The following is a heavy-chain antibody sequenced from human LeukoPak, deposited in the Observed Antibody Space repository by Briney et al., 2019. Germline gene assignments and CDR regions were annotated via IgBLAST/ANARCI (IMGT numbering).Heavy chain of an antibody. CDR2: IIPIFGTA. V-gene: IGHV1-69*13. J-gene: IGHJ6*02. Sequence: GAPVKVSCKASGGTFSSYAISWVRQAPGQGLEWMGGIIPIFGTANYAQRFQGRVTITADESTSTAYMELSSLRSEDTAVYYCARARASSGWYGDDYYYYYGMDVWGQGTTVTVSS. D-gene: IGHD6-19*01. CDR1: GGTFSSYA. CDR3: ARARASSGWYGDDYYYYYGMDV.